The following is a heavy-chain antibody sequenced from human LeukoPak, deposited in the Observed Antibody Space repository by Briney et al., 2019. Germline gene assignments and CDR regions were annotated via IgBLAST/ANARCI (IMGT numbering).Heavy chain of an antibody. J-gene: IGHJ6*03. CDR2: IRYDGSNK. CDR1: GFTFSSYG. Sequence: PGGSLRLSCAASGFTFSSYGMYWVRQALGKGLEWVAFIRYDGSNKYYADSVKGRFTISRDNSKNTLYLQMNSLRAEDTAVYYCARDGSSSWLYYYYYYMDVWGKGTTVTVSS. V-gene: IGHV3-30*02. D-gene: IGHD6-13*01. CDR3: ARDGSSSWLYYYYYYMDV.